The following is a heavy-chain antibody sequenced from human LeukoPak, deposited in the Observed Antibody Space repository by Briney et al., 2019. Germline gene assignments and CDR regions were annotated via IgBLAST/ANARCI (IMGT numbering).Heavy chain of an antibody. CDR2: IKQEGSEK. J-gene: IGHJ4*02. CDR1: GFTFSSYW. Sequence: GSLRLSCAASGFTFSSYWMTWVRQAPGKGLEWVAKIKQEGSEKYYVDSVKGRFTISRDNAKNSMYLQMNSLRAEDTAVYYCATAASGRVLDYWGLGTLVTVSS. D-gene: IGHD6-13*01. V-gene: IGHV3-7*05. CDR3: ATAASGRVLDY.